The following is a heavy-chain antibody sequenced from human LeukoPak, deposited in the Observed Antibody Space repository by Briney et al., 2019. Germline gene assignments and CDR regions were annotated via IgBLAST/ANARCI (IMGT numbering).Heavy chain of an antibody. CDR2: INPSGGST. V-gene: IGHV1-46*01. Sequence: ASVKVSCKASGYTFTSYYMHWVRQAPGQGLEWMGIINPSGGSTSYAQKFQGRVTMTRDTSTSTVYMELSSLRSEDTAVYYCAKDLAALLYSSSGDYWGQGTLVTVSS. J-gene: IGHJ4*02. CDR3: AKDLAALLYSSSGDY. CDR1: GYTFTSYY. D-gene: IGHD6-6*01.